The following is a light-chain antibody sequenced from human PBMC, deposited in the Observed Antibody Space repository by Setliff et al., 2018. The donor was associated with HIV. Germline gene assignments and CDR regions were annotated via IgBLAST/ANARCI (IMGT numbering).Light chain of an antibody. J-gene: IGLJ2*01. V-gene: IGLV2-14*03. Sequence: QSVLTQPASVSGSPGQSITISCTGTSRDVGGYDFVSWYQLHPGMAPQLMIYDVNKRSSGVSNRFSGSKSGDTASLTISGLQAEDEADYFCSSYTSYNSFLIFGGGTKVTVL. CDR2: DVN. CDR3: SSYTSYNSFLI. CDR1: SRDVGGYDF.